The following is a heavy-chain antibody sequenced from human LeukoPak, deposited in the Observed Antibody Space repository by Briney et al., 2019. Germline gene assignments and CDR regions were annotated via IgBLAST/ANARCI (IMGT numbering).Heavy chain of an antibody. D-gene: IGHD4-23*01. V-gene: IGHV1-2*02. CDR2: INPNNGGT. CDR3: ARESPGGQDAFDI. CDR1: GYTFTDYY. Sequence: ASIKVSCKASGYTFTDYYIHWVRQAPGQGLEWMGWINPNNGGTNYAQKFQGRVTMTRDTSISTAYMELSSLRSEDTAVYYCARESPGGQDAFDIWGQGTMVTVSS. J-gene: IGHJ3*02.